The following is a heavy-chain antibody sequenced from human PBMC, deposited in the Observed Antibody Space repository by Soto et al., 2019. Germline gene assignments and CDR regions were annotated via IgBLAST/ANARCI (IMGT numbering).Heavy chain of an antibody. V-gene: IGHV3-21*01. CDR1: GLLFSSFG. Sequence: EVQRVESGGVLVKPGGSLRLSCAASGLLFSSFGFNGVSQAPGKGLEWVSCSLSSSGSIYYADSVKGRFTISRDNDKHSLYLQMNSLKDEDTAVYYCARDSGEQVVRRGFYYYYMDGWGKGTKVTVSS. CDR2: SLSSSGSI. CDR3: ARDSGEQVVRRGFYYYYMDG. J-gene: IGHJ6*03. D-gene: IGHD6-6*01.